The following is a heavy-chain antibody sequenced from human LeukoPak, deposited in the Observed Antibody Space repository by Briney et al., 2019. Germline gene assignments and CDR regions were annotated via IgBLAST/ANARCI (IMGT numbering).Heavy chain of an antibody. CDR2: INPNSGGT. CDR3: ASSGYCSSTSCYSGFDP. CDR1: GYTFTGDY. D-gene: IGHD2-2*01. Sequence: ASVKVSCTASGYTFTGDYMHWVRQAPGQGLEWMGWINPNSGGTNYAQKFQGRVTMTRDTSISTAYMELSRLRSDDTAVYYCASSGYCSSTSCYSGFDPWGQGTLVTVSS. V-gene: IGHV1-2*02. J-gene: IGHJ5*02.